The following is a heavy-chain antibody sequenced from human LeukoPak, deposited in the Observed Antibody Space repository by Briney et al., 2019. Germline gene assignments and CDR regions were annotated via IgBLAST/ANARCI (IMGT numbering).Heavy chain of an antibody. J-gene: IGHJ3*02. CDR2: IWYDGSKK. CDR3: ARDRRQLLPDAFDI. CDR1: GFTFSSYG. V-gene: IGHV3-33*01. Sequence: GGSLRLSCAASGFTFSSYGMHWVRQAPGKGLEWVAVIWYDGSKKNYADSVKGRFTISRDNSKNTLYLQMNSLRAEDTAVYYCARDRRQLLPDAFDIWGQGTMVTVSS. D-gene: IGHD2-15*01.